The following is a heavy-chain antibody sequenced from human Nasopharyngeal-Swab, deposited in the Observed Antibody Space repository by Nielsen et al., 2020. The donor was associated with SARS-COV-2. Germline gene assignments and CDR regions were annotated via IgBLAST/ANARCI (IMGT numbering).Heavy chain of an antibody. D-gene: IGHD1-14*01. CDR3: ARDPEYSALDI. J-gene: IGHJ3*02. CDR2: INQDGSQK. CDR1: GFTFSRSW. Sequence: GGSLRLSCAASGFTFSRSWMAWVCQAPGKGLEWVANINQDGSQKYYVDSVKGRFTISRDNAENSLYLQMDSLRADDTAVYYCARDPEYSALDIWGQGTMVTVSS. V-gene: IGHV3-7*01.